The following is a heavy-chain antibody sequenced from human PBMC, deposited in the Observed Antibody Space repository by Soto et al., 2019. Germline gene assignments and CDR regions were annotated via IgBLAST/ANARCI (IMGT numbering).Heavy chain of an antibody. D-gene: IGHD5-12*01. Sequence: QVQLVQSGAEVKKPGSSVKVSCKASGGTFSSYAISWVRQAPGQGLEWMGGIIPIFGTANYAQKFQGRVTITAEESTSTAYMELSSLRSEDTAVYYCARAPISLATTRYYYYGMDVWGQGTTVTVSS. V-gene: IGHV1-69*01. CDR2: IIPIFGTA. CDR1: GGTFSSYA. CDR3: ARAPISLATTRYYYYGMDV. J-gene: IGHJ6*02.